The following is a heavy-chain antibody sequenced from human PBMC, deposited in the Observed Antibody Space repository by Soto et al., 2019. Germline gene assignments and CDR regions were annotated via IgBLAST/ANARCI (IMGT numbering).Heavy chain of an antibody. D-gene: IGHD1-26*01. J-gene: IGHJ6*02. V-gene: IGHV3-23*01. Sequence: HPGGSLRLSCAASGFTFSSYAMSWVRQAPGKGLEWVSAISGSGGSTYYADSVKGRFTISRDNSKNTLYLQMNSLRAEDTAVYYCAKYGSGSYYYYYGMDVWGQGTTVTVSS. CDR1: GFTFSSYA. CDR2: ISGSGGST. CDR3: AKYGSGSYYYYYGMDV.